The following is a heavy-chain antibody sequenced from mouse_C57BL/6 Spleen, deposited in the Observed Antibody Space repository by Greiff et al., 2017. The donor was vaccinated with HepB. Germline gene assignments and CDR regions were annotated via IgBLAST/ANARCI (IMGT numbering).Heavy chain of an antibody. V-gene: IGHV14-1*01. J-gene: IGHJ2*01. Sequence: EVQLQQSGAELVRPGASVKLSCTASGFNIKDYYMHWVKQRPEQGLEWIGRIDPEDGDTEYAPKFQGKATMTADTSSNTASLQLSILTSEDTAVSYCTTMITTYYFDYWGQGTTLTVSS. CDR3: TTMITTYYFDY. D-gene: IGHD2-4*01. CDR1: GFNIKDYY. CDR2: IDPEDGDT.